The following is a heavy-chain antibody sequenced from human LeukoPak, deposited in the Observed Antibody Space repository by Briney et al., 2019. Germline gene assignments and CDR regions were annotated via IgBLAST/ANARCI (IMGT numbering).Heavy chain of an antibody. CDR2: ISSSSGTI. Sequence: GGSLRLSCAASGFTFSSYSMDWVRQAPGKGLEWISFISSSSGTIYYADSVKGRFTISRDNAKNSLYLQMNSLGDEDTAVYYCVRDRAGGNSVWFDPWGQGTLVTVSS. V-gene: IGHV3-48*02. J-gene: IGHJ5*02. CDR1: GFTFSSYS. CDR3: VRDRAGGNSVWFDP. D-gene: IGHD4-23*01.